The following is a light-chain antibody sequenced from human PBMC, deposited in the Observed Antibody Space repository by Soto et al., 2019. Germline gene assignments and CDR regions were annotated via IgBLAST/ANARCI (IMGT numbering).Light chain of an antibody. CDR1: NIGSKG. J-gene: IGLJ2*01. CDR3: QVGDIGGAHVV. Sequence: SYELTQPPAVSVAPGKTASISCGGNNIGSKGVHWYQQKPGQAPVLVIYSDTDLPPVIPERFSGSNSANLATLTISRVEAGEGADYTGQVGDIGGAHVVLGGGTKRTV. V-gene: IGLV3-21*04. CDR2: SDT.